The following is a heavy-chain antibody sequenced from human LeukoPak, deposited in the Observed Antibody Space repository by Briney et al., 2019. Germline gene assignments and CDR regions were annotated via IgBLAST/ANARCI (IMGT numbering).Heavy chain of an antibody. Sequence: GGSLRLSCAASGFTFSSYAMSWVRQAPGEGLEWVSAISGSGGSTYYADSVKGRVTISRDNSKNTLYLQMNSLRAEDTAVYYCAKGLYCSGGSCYPYYYYYMDVWGKGTTVTVSS. V-gene: IGHV3-23*01. CDR3: AKGLYCSGGSCYPYYYYYMDV. CDR2: ISGSGGST. D-gene: IGHD2-15*01. CDR1: GFTFSSYA. J-gene: IGHJ6*03.